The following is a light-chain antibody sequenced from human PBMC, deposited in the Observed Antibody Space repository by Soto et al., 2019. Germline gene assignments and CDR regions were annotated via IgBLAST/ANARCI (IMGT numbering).Light chain of an antibody. CDR1: QSVSGW. V-gene: IGKV1-5*01. CDR3: QQYNSFSKT. J-gene: IGKJ1*01. Sequence: DIQMTQSPSTLSASVGDTVTVTCRASQSVSGWLAWYQQKPGEAPKLLIYDASSLESGVPSRFSGSGYGTEFTLTIASLQPDDSASYYCQQYNSFSKTFGRGTKVDIK. CDR2: DAS.